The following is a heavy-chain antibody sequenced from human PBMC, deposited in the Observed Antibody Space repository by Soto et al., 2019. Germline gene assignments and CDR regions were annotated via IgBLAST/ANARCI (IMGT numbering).Heavy chain of an antibody. V-gene: IGHV5-51*01. J-gene: IGHJ4*02. CDR3: ARHPSSFYDGSGYYYRFDY. CDR1: GYTFANSW. CDR2: IFPGDSDT. D-gene: IGHD3-22*01. Sequence: GESLKISCKGTGYTFANSWIGWVRQVPGKAPEWMGIIFPGDSDTRYSPSFQGQVTISADKSIGTAYLQWSSLKASDTAMYYCARHPSSFYDGSGYYYRFDYWGQGTLVTVSS.